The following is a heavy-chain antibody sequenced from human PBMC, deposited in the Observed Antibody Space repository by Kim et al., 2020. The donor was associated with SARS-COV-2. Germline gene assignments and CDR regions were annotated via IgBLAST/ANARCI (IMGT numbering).Heavy chain of an antibody. CDR2: IYYSGST. Sequence: SETLSLTCTVSGGSISSYYWSWIRQPPGKGLEWIGYIYYSGSTNYNPSLKSRVTISVDTSKNQFSLKLSSVTAADTAVYYCARDLYGGYDAFDIWGQGTMVTVSS. CDR1: GGSISSYY. V-gene: IGHV4-59*13. J-gene: IGHJ3*02. CDR3: ARDLYGGYDAFDI. D-gene: IGHD4-17*01.